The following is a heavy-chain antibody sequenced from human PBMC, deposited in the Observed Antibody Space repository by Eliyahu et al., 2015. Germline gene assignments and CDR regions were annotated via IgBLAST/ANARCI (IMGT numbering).Heavy chain of an antibody. CDR3: VKEGRRIRGPEV. V-gene: IGHV3-64D*06. CDR2: ISGNGGST. D-gene: IGHD3-10*01. CDR1: GFTFGGHA. Sequence: EVQLVESGGGLVQPGGSLRLSCSASGFTFGGHAMHWVRQAPGKGLEYVSAISGNGGSTYYADSVKGRFTVSRDNSKNTLYLQMSSLRVEDTAVYYCVKEGRRIRGPEVWGQGTLVTVSS. J-gene: IGHJ4*02.